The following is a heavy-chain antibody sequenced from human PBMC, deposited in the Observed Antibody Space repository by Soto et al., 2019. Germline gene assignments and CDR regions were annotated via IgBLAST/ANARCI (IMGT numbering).Heavy chain of an antibody. J-gene: IGHJ5*02. V-gene: IGHV1-69*01. CDR3: ARSTAGSSLGRFDP. CDR1: GGTFSSYA. Sequence: QVQLVQSGAEVKKPGSSVKVSGNASGGTFSSYAINWVRQAPGQGLEWMGGIIPIFGTANYAQKFQGRVTITADESTSTAYMELSSLRSEDTALYYCARSTAGSSLGRFDPWGQGTLVTVSS. D-gene: IGHD6-6*01. CDR2: IIPIFGTA.